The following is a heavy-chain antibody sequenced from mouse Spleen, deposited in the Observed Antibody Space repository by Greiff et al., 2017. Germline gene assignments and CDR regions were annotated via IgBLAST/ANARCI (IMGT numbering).Heavy chain of an antibody. CDR1: GYTFTSYW. CDR2: INPSTGYT. D-gene: IGHD1-1*01. Sequence: VQLQESGAELAKPGASVKMSCKASGYTFTSYWMHWVKQRPGQGLEWIGYINPSTGYTEYNQKFKDKATLTADKSSSTAYMQLSSLTSEDSAVYYCAREGGSSYGTVYAMDYWGQGTSVTVSS. CDR3: AREGGSSYGTVYAMDY. V-gene: IGHV1-7*01. J-gene: IGHJ4*01.